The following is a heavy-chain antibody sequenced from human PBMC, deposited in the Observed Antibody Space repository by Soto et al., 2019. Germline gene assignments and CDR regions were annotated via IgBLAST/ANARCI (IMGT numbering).Heavy chain of an antibody. CDR3: ARDAYCSGGSCYVY. CDR1: GFTSSSYW. V-gene: IGHV3-7*04. Sequence: EVQLVESGGGLVQPGGSLRLSCAASGFTSSSYWMSWVRQAPGKGLEWVANINQDGSEKNYVDSVKGRFTISRDNAENSLYLQMNSLIAEDTAVYYCARDAYCSGGSCYVYWGQGTLVTVSS. CDR2: INQDGSEK. J-gene: IGHJ4*02. D-gene: IGHD2-15*01.